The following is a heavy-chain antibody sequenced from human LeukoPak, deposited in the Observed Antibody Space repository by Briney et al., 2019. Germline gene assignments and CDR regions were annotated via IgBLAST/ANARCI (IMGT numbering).Heavy chain of an antibody. CDR2: IIPILGIA. V-gene: IGHV1-69*04. CDR1: GGTFSSYA. D-gene: IGHD3-10*01. CDR3: ASSRSKRITTNRGVREYYYGMDV. Sequence: ASVKVSCKASGGTFSSYAISWVRQAPGQGLEWMGRIIPILGIANYAQKFQGRVTITADKSTSTAYMELSSLRSEDTAVYYCASSRSKRITTNRGVREYYYGMDVWGQGTTVTVSS. J-gene: IGHJ6*02.